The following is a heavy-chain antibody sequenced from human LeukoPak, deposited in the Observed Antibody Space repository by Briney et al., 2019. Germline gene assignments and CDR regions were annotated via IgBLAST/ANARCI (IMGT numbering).Heavy chain of an antibody. CDR1: GFTFGSYS. V-gene: IGHV3-21*01. CDR3: ARVPRGGNYFDY. J-gene: IGHJ4*02. Sequence: GGSLRLSCAASGFTFGSYSMNWVRQAPGKGLEWVSSISSSSSYIYYADSVKGRFTISRDNAKNSLYLQMNSLRAEDTAVYYCARVPRGGNYFDYWGQGTLVDVSS. D-gene: IGHD3-16*01. CDR2: ISSSSSYI.